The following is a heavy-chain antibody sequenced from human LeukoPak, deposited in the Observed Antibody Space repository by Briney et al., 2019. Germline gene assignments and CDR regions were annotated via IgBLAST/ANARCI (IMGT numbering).Heavy chain of an antibody. D-gene: IGHD6-19*01. CDR3: ARESGWYGMDV. V-gene: IGHV1-18*01. CDR1: GYTFTSYG. Sequence: GASVKVSCKASGYTFTSYGISWVRQAPGQGLEWMGWISAYNGNTNYAQKLQGRVTMTTDTSTSTADMELRSLRSDDTAVYYCARESGWYGMDVWGQGTTVTVSS. CDR2: ISAYNGNT. J-gene: IGHJ6*02.